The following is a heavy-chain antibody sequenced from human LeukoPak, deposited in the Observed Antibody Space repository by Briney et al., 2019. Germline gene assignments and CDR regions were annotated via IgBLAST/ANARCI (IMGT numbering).Heavy chain of an antibody. J-gene: IGHJ4*02. D-gene: IGHD3-9*01. CDR2: ISGNGGRT. Sequence: GGSLRLSCAVSGFTFDDYAMHWVRQGPGRGLEWVSVISGNGGRTYYTDSVKGRYTISRDNSKNSLYLQMNSLTIEDTAFYYCAKDIDDIGAYQFDYWGQGTLVTVSS. CDR3: AKDIDDIGAYQFDY. CDR1: GFTFDDYA. V-gene: IGHV3-43*02.